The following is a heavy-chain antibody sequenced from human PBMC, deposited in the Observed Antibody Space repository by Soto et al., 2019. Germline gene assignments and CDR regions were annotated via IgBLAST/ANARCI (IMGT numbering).Heavy chain of an antibody. Sequence: ETLSLTCTVSGDSISGYHWSWIRQSPGKGLEWVSTVSGSGGSTYYADSVKGRFTVSRDNSKNTLSLQMNSLRAEDTAVYYCAKPWATGLLTRFDYWGQGTLVTVSS. J-gene: IGHJ4*02. CDR1: GDSISGYH. V-gene: IGHV3-23*01. CDR2: VSGSGGST. D-gene: IGHD1-1*01. CDR3: AKPWATGLLTRFDY.